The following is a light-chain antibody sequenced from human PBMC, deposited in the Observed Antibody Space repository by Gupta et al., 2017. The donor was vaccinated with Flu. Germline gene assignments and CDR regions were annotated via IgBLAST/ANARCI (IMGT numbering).Light chain of an antibody. CDR1: QAISNW. V-gene: IGKV1-12*01. CDR2: GAS. J-gene: IGKJ2*01. Sequence: DIQITQSPSSVSASVGDRVTMTCQASQAISNWLAWYQQKPGKAPKLLIYGASSLQSGVPSRFSGNGSGTDFTLTISSRQPEDFANYYCQQKNRFPYTFGQGSKLEIK. CDR3: QQKNRFPYT.